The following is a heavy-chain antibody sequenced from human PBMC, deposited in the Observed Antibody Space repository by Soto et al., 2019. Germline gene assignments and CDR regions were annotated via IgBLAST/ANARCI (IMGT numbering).Heavy chain of an antibody. CDR2: IYYSVST. CDR3: ARVIKSAAGNDAFVI. D-gene: IGHD6-13*01. Sequence: TLSLTCTVSGGYNSSGGYYWSWIRQDPGKGLEWLGYIYYSVSTYYNPSLKSLVTISVDTSKHQFSLKLSSVTAADTAVYSCARVIKSAAGNDAFVILGQAPMVSV. CDR1: GGYNSSGGYY. V-gene: IGHV4-31*01. J-gene: IGHJ3*02.